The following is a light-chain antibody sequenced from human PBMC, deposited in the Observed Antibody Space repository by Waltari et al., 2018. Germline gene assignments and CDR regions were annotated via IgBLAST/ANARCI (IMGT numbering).Light chain of an antibody. Sequence: IVMTQSPDSSAVSLGERATINCLSSQSVFLNSNKNNYLAWYQHKPGQPPKLLFYWASTREYGVPDRFSGSGSGTDFTLTINNLQAEDVAVYYCQQYYSFPLTFGGGTKVEIK. CDR2: WAS. CDR3: QQYYSFPLT. V-gene: IGKV4-1*01. CDR1: QSVFLNSNKNNY. J-gene: IGKJ4*01.